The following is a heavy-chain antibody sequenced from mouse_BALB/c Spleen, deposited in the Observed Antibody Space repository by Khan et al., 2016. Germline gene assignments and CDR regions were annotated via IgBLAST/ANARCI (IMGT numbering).Heavy chain of an antibody. V-gene: IGHV2-5*01. CDR1: GFSLTSYG. CDR3: AKEEGNYVMNY. D-gene: IGHD2-1*01. J-gene: IGHJ4*01. Sequence: QVQLQQSGPGLVQPSQSLSINCTVSGFSLTSYGVHWIRQSPGKGLEWLGVIWSGGNTDYSAAFMSRLSITRDNSKSQVFFKMSSLQTDDTAIYFCAKEEGNYVMNYGGQGTSVTVSS. CDR2: IWSGGNT.